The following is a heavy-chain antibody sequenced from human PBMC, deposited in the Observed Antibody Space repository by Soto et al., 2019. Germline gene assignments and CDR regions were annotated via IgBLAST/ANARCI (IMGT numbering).Heavy chain of an antibody. CDR1: GFTFSSYG. V-gene: IGHV3-21*01. D-gene: IGHD3-3*01. J-gene: IGHJ5*02. CDR3: AIEAQYYDFWSGYDENWFDP. CDR2: ISSSSYI. Sequence: GGSLRLSCAASGFTFSSYGMNWVRQAPGKGLEWVSSISSSSYIYYADSVKGRFTISRDNAKNSLYLQMNSLRAEDTAVYYCAIEAQYYDFWSGYDENWFDPWGQGTLVTVSS.